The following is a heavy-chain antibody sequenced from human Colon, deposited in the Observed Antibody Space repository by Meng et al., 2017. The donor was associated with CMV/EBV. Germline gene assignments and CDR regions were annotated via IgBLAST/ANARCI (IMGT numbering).Heavy chain of an antibody. CDR2: IYSGGGA. CDR3: ARGGQQLAHGMDV. CDR1: GFTVSSNY. V-gene: IGHV3-66*02. Sequence: GESLKISCAASGFTVSSNYMSWVRQAPGKGPEWVSVIYSGGGAYYADSVKGRFTISRDNSKNTLYLQMNSLRAEDTAVYYCARGGQQLAHGMDVWGQGTTVTVSS. D-gene: IGHD6-13*01. J-gene: IGHJ6*02.